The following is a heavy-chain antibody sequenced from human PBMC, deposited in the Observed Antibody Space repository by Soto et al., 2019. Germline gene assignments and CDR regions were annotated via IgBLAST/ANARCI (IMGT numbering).Heavy chain of an antibody. J-gene: IGHJ4*02. V-gene: IGHV4-59*02. CDR3: AREIPSSGYIDY. CDR1: GGSVSGHF. D-gene: IGHD3-10*01. Sequence: PSETLSLTCTVSGGSVSGHFWSWIRQPPGKGLEWVGYISHRGSTDYNPSLKSRLTISLDTSKNQFSLQLTSVIATDTAVYYCAREIPSSGYIDYWGQGALVTVSS. CDR2: ISHRGST.